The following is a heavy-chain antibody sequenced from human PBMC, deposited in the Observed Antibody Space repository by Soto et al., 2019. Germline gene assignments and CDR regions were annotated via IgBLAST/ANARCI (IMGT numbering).Heavy chain of an antibody. CDR3: ARQGRYCSSASCYEYYYCGMDV. J-gene: IGHJ6*02. CDR2: IYYSGST. Sequence: QVQLQESGPGLVKPSETLSLTCTVSGGSVSSGSYYWSWIRQPPGKGLEWIGNIYYSGSTNYNPALKSRVTISVDTSKIQCSLKLSSVTAADTAVYYCARQGRYCSSASCYEYYYCGMDVWGHGTTVTVSS. CDR1: GGSVSSGSYY. D-gene: IGHD2-2*01. V-gene: IGHV4-61*01.